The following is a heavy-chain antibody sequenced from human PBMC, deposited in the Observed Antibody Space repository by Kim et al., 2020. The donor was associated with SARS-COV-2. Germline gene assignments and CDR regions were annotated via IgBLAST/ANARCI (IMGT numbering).Heavy chain of an antibody. V-gene: IGHV3-30*01. D-gene: IGHD2-15*01. CDR2: K. Sequence: KYYADSVKGRFTISRDNSKNTLYLQMNSLRAEDTAVYYCARDRGWHYFDYWGQGTLVTVSS. CDR3: ARDRGWHYFDY. J-gene: IGHJ4*02.